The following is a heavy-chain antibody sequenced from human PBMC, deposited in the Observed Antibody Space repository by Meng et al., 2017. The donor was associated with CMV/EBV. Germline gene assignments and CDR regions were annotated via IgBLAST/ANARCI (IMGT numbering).Heavy chain of an antibody. J-gene: IGHJ4*02. CDR2: ISGSGGST. CDR3: AKPMIVVVD. CDR1: GCTLSSYA. D-gene: IGHD3-22*01. V-gene: IGHV3-23*01. Sequence: LRRSCAAFGCTLSSYAMSWVRQAPGKGLEWVSAISGSGGSTYYADSVKGRFTISRDNSKNTLYLQMNSLRAEDTAVYYCAKPMIVVVDWGQGTLVTVSS.